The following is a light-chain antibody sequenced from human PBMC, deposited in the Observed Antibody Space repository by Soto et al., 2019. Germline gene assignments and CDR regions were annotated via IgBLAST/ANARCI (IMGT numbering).Light chain of an antibody. Sequence: EIVLTQSPATLSLSPGERVTLSCRASHSVNNYLAWYQQKPGQAPRLLIYDASNRATGIPARFSGGGSGTDFTLTISSLEPEDFAVYYCQQRRDWPLTFGGGTKVDI. CDR2: DAS. CDR1: HSVNNY. V-gene: IGKV3-11*01. J-gene: IGKJ4*01. CDR3: QQRRDWPLT.